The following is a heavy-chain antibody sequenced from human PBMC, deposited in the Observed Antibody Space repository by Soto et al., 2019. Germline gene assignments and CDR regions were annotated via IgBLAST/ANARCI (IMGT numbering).Heavy chain of an antibody. CDR2: ISSSSSTI. CDR1: GFTFSSYS. J-gene: IGHJ4*02. CDR3: ARGLSVSAPTYYFDY. Sequence: GGSLRLSCAASGFTFSSYSMNWVRQAPGKGLEWVSYISSSSSTIYYADSVKGRFTISRDNAKNSLYLQMNSLGAEDTAVYYCARGLSVSAPTYYFDYWGQGTLVTVSS. V-gene: IGHV3-48*01.